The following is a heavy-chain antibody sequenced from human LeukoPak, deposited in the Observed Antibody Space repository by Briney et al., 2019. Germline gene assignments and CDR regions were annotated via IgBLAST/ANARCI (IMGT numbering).Heavy chain of an antibody. CDR2: IYYSGST. V-gene: IGHV4-61*08. J-gene: IGHJ4*02. Sequence: PSETLSLTCAVSGGSISSGGYSWSWIRQPPGKGLEWIGYIYYSGSTNYNPSLKSRVTISVDTSKNQFSLKLSSVTAADTAVYYCARGGAVAGYFDYWGQGTLVTVSS. CDR3: ARGGAVAGYFDY. D-gene: IGHD6-19*01. CDR1: GGSISSGGYS.